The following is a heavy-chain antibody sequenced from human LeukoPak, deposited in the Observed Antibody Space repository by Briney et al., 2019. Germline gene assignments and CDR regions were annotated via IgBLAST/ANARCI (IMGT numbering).Heavy chain of an antibody. Sequence: QPGGSLRLSXAASGFTFNNYAMNWVRQAPGKGMEWVSGISGSGGSTYYADSVKGRFTISRDNSKNTLYLQMNSLRAEDTAVYYCATPKESYYYYYYMDVWGKGTTVTVSS. CDR1: GFTFNNYA. CDR2: ISGSGGST. CDR3: ATPKESYYYYYYMDV. D-gene: IGHD3-10*01. V-gene: IGHV3-23*01. J-gene: IGHJ6*03.